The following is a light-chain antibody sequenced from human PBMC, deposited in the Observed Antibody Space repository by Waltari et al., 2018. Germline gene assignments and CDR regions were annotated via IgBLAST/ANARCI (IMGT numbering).Light chain of an antibody. V-gene: IGKV3-20*01. J-gene: IGKJ1*01. CDR2: RAS. CDR1: QRIYSTY. CDR3: QQYGSSPRT. Sequence: EIVLTQSPGTLSLSPGERATPSCRARQRIYSTYLAWYQQKPGPAPRLLIYRASNRATGVPDRFSGSGSGTDFTLTISRLEPEDFAVFYCQQYGSSPRTFGQGTTVEIK.